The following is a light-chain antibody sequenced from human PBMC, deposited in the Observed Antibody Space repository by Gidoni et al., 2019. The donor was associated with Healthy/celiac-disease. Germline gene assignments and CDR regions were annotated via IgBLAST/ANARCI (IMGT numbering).Light chain of an antibody. V-gene: IGKV4-1*01. Sequence: DIVMTQAPDSLAVSLGEWATINCKSSQSVLYSSNNKNYLALYQQKPGQPPKLLIYWASTRESGVPYRFSGSGSGTDFTLTISSLQAEDVAVYYCQQYYSTPPYTFGQGTKLEIK. CDR3: QQYYSTPPYT. CDR2: WAS. CDR1: QSVLYSSNNKNY. J-gene: IGKJ2*01.